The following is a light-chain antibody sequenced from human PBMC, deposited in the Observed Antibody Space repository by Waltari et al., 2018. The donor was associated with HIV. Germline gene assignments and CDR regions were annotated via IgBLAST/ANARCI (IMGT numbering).Light chain of an antibody. CDR3: QQRSNWPPLT. J-gene: IGKJ4*01. Sequence: EIVLTQSPATLFLSPGERATLSCRASQSVGSYLAWYQQKPGQAPRLLIYDASSRATGIPARFSGSGSGTDFTLTISSLQPDDFAVYYCQQRSNWPPLTFGGGTKVGIK. V-gene: IGKV3-11*01. CDR2: DAS. CDR1: QSVGSY.